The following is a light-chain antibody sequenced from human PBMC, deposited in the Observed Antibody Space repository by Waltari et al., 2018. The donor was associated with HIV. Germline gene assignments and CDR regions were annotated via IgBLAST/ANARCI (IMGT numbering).Light chain of an antibody. V-gene: IGLV2-14*01. CDR3: SSYTSISTLV. CDR1: SSDVGRYDY. J-gene: IGLJ3*02. Sequence: QSALTQPASVSGSPGQSITISCTGTSSDVGRYDYVSWYQQHPGKAPKFLIYEVRKRPSGVSNVFSGSKSGNTASLTISGLQAEDEADYYCSSYTSISTLVFGGGTKLTVL. CDR2: EVR.